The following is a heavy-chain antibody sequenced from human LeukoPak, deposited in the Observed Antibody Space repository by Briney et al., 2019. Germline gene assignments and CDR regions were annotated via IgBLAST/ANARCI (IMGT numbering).Heavy chain of an antibody. Sequence: GGSLRLSCAASGFTFSSYSMNWVRQAPGKGLEWVSSISSSSSYIYYADSVKGRLTISGDNDKKSPYLQMNSLRAEDTAVYYCARDGDIVVVVAANFDYWGQGTLVTVSS. D-gene: IGHD2-15*01. CDR2: ISSSSSYI. J-gene: IGHJ4*02. CDR3: ARDGDIVVVVAANFDY. V-gene: IGHV3-21*01. CDR1: GFTFSSYS.